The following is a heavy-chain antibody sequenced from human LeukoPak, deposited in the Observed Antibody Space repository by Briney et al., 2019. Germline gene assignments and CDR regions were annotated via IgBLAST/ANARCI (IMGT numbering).Heavy chain of an antibody. CDR2: IKQDGSEK. V-gene: IGHV3-7*01. D-gene: IGHD3-9*01. Sequence: GGSLRLSCAASGFTFSSYWMSWVRQAPGKGLEWVANIKQDGSEKYYVDSVKGRFTISRDNAKNSLYLQMNSLRAEDTAVYYCAISILTGYYPFDYWGQGTLVTVSS. J-gene: IGHJ4*02. CDR3: AISILTGYYPFDY. CDR1: GFTFSSYW.